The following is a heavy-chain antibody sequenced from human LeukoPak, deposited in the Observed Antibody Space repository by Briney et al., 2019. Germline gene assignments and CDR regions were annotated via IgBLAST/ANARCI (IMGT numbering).Heavy chain of an antibody. D-gene: IGHD3-3*01. CDR3: AKDALDYDFWSGLDYFDY. CDR2: ISRSGGST. V-gene: IGHV3-23*01. J-gene: IGHJ4*02. CDR1: GFTFSSYA. Sequence: GGSLRLSCAASGFTFSSYAMSWVRQAPGKGLEWVSAISRSGGSTYYADSVKGRFTISRDNSKNTLYLQMNSLRAEDTAVYYCAKDALDYDFWSGLDYFDYWGQGTLVTVSS.